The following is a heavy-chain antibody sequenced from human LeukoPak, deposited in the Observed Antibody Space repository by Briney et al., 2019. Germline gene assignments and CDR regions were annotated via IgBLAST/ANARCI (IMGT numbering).Heavy chain of an antibody. CDR1: GYTFTSYG. V-gene: IGHV1-18*01. Sequence: GASVKVSCKASGYTFTSYGISWVRQAPGQGLEWMGWISAYNGNTNYAQKLQGRVTMTTDTSTGTAYMELRSLRSDDTAVYYCAREYCSGGSCYLFDYWGQGTLVTVSS. CDR3: AREYCSGGSCYLFDY. CDR2: ISAYNGNT. D-gene: IGHD2-15*01. J-gene: IGHJ4*02.